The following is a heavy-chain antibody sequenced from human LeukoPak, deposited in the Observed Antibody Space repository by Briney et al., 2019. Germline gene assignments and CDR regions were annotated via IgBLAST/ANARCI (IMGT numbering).Heavy chain of an antibody. V-gene: IGHV4-59*01. CDR3: ARAHCYDSSGRNWFDP. D-gene: IGHD3-22*01. Sequence: SETLSLTCTVSGGSIRSYYWSWIRQPPGKGLEWIGYIYYSGSTNYNPSLKSRVTISVDTSKNQFSLKLSSVTAAGTAVYYCARAHCYDSSGRNWFDPWGQGTLVTVSS. J-gene: IGHJ5*02. CDR1: GGSIRSYY. CDR2: IYYSGST.